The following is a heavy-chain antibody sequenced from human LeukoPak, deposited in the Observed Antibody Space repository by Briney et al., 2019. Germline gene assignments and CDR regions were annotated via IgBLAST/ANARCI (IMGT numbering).Heavy chain of an antibody. V-gene: IGHV1-69*04. J-gene: IGHJ4*02. D-gene: IGHD3-10*01. CDR1: GGTFSSYA. CDR3: ATGSMVRGVKEPYYFDY. Sequence: GSSVKVSCKASGGTFSSYAISWVRQAPGQGLEWMGRIIPILGIANYAQKFQGRVTITADKSTSTAYMELSSLRSEDTAVYYCATGSMVRGVKEPYYFDYWGQGTLVTVSS. CDR2: IIPILGIA.